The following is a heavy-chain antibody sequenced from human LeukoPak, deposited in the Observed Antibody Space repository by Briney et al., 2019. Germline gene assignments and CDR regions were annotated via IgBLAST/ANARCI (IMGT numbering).Heavy chain of an antibody. CDR3: ASRPYYYDSSGYYHAPDY. Sequence: SVKVSCKAPGGTFSSYAISWVRQAPGQGLEWMGGIIPIFGTANYAQKFQGRVTITTDESTSTAYMELSSLRSEDTAVYYCASRPYYYDSSGYYHAPDYWGQGTLVTVSS. J-gene: IGHJ4*02. CDR2: IIPIFGTA. CDR1: GGTFSSYA. V-gene: IGHV1-69*05. D-gene: IGHD3-22*01.